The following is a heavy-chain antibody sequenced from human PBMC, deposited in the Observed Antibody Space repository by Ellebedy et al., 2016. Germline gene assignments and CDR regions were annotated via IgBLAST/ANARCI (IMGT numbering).Heavy chain of an antibody. Sequence: GESLKISXAASGFAFGDYAMSWVRQAPGKGLEWVANINMDGSERNYVDSVKGRFTISRDNAEKSLYLQMNNLRVEDTALYYCARGRRFFDDWGQGALVTVSS. CDR1: GFAFGDYA. CDR3: ARGRRFFDD. V-gene: IGHV3-7*04. J-gene: IGHJ4*02. CDR2: INMDGSER.